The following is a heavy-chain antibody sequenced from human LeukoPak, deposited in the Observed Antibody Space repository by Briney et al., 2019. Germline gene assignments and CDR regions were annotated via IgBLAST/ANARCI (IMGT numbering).Heavy chain of an antibody. V-gene: IGHV4-61*02. D-gene: IGHD6-13*01. J-gene: IGHJ5*02. Sequence: PSQTLSLTCTVSGGSISSGSYYWSWIRQPAGKGLEWIGRIYTGGSTKYNPSLKSRVTISVDTSKNQFSLKLSSVTAADTAVYYCARLSRAAAGMRWFDPWGQGTLVTVSS. CDR3: ARLSRAAAGMRWFDP. CDR1: GGSISSGSYY. CDR2: IYTGGST.